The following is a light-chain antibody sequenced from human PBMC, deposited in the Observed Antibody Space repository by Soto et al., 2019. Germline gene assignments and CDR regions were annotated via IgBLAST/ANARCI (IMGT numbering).Light chain of an antibody. CDR1: QSMTRTY. CDR2: AAS. CDR3: QQYKNWPL. Sequence: EIVLMQSPGTLSLSPGERATLSCRASQSMTRTYIAWYQKKPGQAPRLLIYAASIRAPGIPDKFSGTGSGTDYSLTIDRLEPEDSAVYYCQQYKNWPLFGQGTRLDIK. V-gene: IGKV3D-20*02. J-gene: IGKJ5*01.